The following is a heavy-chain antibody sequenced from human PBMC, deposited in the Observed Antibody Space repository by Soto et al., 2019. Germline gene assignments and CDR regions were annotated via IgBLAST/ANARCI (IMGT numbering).Heavy chain of an antibody. V-gene: IGHV1-8*01. CDR1: GYTFTSYD. CDR2: MSPNNGNT. Sequence: GASVKVSCKASGYTFTSYDINWVRQATGQGLEWMGWMSPNNGNTDYAQKFQGRVTITRDTSASTAYMEVSSLKSEDTAVYYCARATSSGSYLIDYWGQGTLVTVSS. D-gene: IGHD1-26*01. J-gene: IGHJ4*02. CDR3: ARATSSGSYLIDY.